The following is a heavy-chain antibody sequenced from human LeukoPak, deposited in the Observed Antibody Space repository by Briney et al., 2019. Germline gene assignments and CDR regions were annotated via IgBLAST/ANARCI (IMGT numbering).Heavy chain of an antibody. CDR3: ARDTYDSSGYYYGPFDY. CDR2: INTDGSST. CDR1: GFTFSSYW. J-gene: IGHJ4*02. Sequence: GGSLRLSYAASGFTFSSYWMHWVRQAPGKGLVWVSRINTDGSSTRYADSVKGRFTTSRDNAKNTLNLQMNSLRAEDTAVYYCARDTYDSSGYYYGPFDYWGQGTLVTVSS. D-gene: IGHD3-22*01. V-gene: IGHV3-74*01.